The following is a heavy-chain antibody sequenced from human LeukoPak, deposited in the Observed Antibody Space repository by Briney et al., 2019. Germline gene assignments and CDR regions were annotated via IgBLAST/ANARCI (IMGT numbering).Heavy chain of an antibody. CDR3: ARVVGSGWYTDYYYYYYMDV. CDR2: ISAYNGNT. CDR1: GYTFTSYG. Sequence: ASVKVSCKASGYTFTSYGISWVRQAPGQGLEWIGWISAYNGNTNYAQKLQGRVTMTTDTSTSTAYMELRSLRSDDTAVYYCARVVGSGWYTDYYYYYYMDVWGKGTTVTVSS. V-gene: IGHV1-18*01. J-gene: IGHJ6*03. D-gene: IGHD6-19*01.